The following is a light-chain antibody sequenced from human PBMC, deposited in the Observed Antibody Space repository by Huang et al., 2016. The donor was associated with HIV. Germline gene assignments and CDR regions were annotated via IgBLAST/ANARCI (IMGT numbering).Light chain of an antibody. CDR1: QSLLYSSNNKNY. CDR2: WAS. J-gene: IGKJ2*01. V-gene: IGKV4-1*01. Sequence: DIVMTQSPDSLDVSLGERATIHCKSSQSLLYSSNNKNYLVWYQQKSGQPPKLLIDWASTRESGVPDRFIGSGSGTDFTVAISSLQAEDVAVYYGQQYYSTPPYTFGQGTKLEIK. CDR3: QQYYSTPPYT.